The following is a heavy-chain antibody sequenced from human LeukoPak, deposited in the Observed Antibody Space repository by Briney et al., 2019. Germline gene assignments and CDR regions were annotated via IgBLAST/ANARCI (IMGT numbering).Heavy chain of an antibody. CDR2: IYYTGNT. CDR3: ARTRDGYNSDY. Sequence: SETLSLTCTVSGGSISSYYWSWIRQPPGKGLEWIGYIYYTGNTNYNPSLKSRVTISLDTSKNQFSLRLSSVTAADTAVYYCARTRDGYNSDYWGQGTLVTVSS. V-gene: IGHV4-59*01. CDR1: GGSISSYY. J-gene: IGHJ4*02. D-gene: IGHD5-24*01.